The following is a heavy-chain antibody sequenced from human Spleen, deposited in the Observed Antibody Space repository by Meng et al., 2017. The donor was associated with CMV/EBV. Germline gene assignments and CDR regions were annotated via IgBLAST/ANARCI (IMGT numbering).Heavy chain of an antibody. D-gene: IGHD5-24*01. CDR1: GFIVSSNY. J-gene: IGHJ3*02. CDR3: ARPRDGYNSDAFDM. V-gene: IGHV3-66*02. CDR2: FYSGGST. Sequence: GESLKISCAASGFIVSSNYMNWVRQAPGKGLEWVSVFYSGGSTYYADSVKGRFTISRDNSKNTLFLQMNSLRAEDTAVYYCARPRDGYNSDAFDMWGQGTMVTVSS.